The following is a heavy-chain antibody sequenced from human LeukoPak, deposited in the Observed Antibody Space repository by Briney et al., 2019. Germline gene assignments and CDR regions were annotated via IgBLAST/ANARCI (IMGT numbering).Heavy chain of an antibody. J-gene: IGHJ4*02. CDR2: ISAYNGNT. CDR1: GYTFTSYG. Sequence: GASVKASCKASGYTFTSYGISWVRQAPGQGLEWMGWISAYNGNTNYAQKLQGRVTMTTDTSTSTAYMELRSLRSDDTAVYYCARSFGFLERRGELDYWGQGTLVTVSS. CDR3: ARSFGFLERRGELDY. D-gene: IGHD1-1*01. V-gene: IGHV1-18*01.